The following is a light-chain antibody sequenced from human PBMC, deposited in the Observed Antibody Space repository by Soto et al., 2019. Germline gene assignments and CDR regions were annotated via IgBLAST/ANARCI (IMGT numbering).Light chain of an antibody. Sequence: EIVMSQSPDSLAVSLGERXTXXXXXSXXXXYSSNNKNYLAWYQQKPGQPPKLLMYWASTRESGVPDRFSGSGSGTDFTLTICSLQPDDFAPYYCQQYTSYPWTFGQGTKVDIK. V-gene: IGKV4-1*01. CDR2: WAS. CDR3: QQYTSYPWT. CDR1: XXXXYSSNNKNY. J-gene: IGKJ1*01.